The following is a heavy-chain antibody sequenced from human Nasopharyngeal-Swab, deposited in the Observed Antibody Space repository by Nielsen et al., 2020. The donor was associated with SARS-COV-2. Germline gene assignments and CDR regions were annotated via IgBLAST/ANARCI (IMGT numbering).Heavy chain of an antibody. CDR2: INTASGET. CDR3: VRDDGSAWLLDF. J-gene: IGHJ4*02. CDR1: GYTFTNNA. Sequence: ASVKASCKASGYTFTNNAIHWLRQAPGQRPEWTGWINTASGETIYSQKFQDRVTIARDTSASTAYMELRSLRSEDTAMYHCVRDDGSAWLLDFWGQGTLVTVSS. D-gene: IGHD3-9*01. V-gene: IGHV1-3*04.